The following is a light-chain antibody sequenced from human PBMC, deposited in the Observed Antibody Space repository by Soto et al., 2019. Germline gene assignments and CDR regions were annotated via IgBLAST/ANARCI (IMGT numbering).Light chain of an antibody. CDR1: QNIRTY. CDR3: QQNDFIPWT. CDR2: GSS. Sequence: DVQMTQSPSSLSASVGDRVSITCRASQNIRTYLNWYQQTPGKDPKLLIYGSSHLQSGVPPRFSGTGSATDFTLIISSLQPEDFATYFCQQNDFIPWTFGQGTKV. J-gene: IGKJ1*01. V-gene: IGKV1-39*01.